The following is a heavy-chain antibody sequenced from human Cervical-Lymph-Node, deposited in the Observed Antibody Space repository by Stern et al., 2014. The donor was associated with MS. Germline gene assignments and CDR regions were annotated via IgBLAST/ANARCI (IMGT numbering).Heavy chain of an antibody. Sequence: EVQLVESGGGLVQPGGPLGLPGVASGSSFGPSWLSWVRRPPGGGLGWVANIRQDGYDKFYVDSVKGRFTISRDNARNSLYLQMNSLTVADTAVYYCARDRRAFLDYWGQGTHVAVSS. CDR3: ARDRRAFLDY. CDR1: GSSFGPSW. J-gene: IGHJ4*02. CDR2: IRQDGYDK. V-gene: IGHV3-7*01. D-gene: IGHD2/OR15-2a*01.